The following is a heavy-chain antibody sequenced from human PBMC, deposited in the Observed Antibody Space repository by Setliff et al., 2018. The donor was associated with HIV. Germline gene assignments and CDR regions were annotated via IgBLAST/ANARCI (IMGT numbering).Heavy chain of an antibody. CDR1: GGTFSSYA. V-gene: IGHV1-69*10. Sequence: RASVKVSCKASGGTFSSYAFNWVRQAPGQGLEWMGGIIPISGITNYAQKFQGRVRFTADKSTSTAYMELSSLRSEDTAMYYCARDSVARRTLGYYYYMDVWGKGTTGTVSS. D-gene: IGHD6-6*01. CDR2: IIPISGIT. CDR3: ARDSVARRTLGYYYYMDV. J-gene: IGHJ6*03.